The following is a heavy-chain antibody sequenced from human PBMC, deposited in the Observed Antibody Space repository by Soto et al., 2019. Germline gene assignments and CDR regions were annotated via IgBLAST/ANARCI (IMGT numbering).Heavy chain of an antibody. Sequence: GGSLRLSCAASGFIFKMYWMHWVRQSPGEGLVWISRIYNDGTYSDYADSVRGRFTISRDNVNDTLYLQMNNLRAEDSGLYYCTRGPRPISTGTGAYWGQGTQVTVSS. D-gene: IGHD3-10*01. CDR1: GFIFKMYW. CDR2: IYNDGTYS. CDR3: TRGPRPISTGTGAY. V-gene: IGHV3-74*01. J-gene: IGHJ4*02.